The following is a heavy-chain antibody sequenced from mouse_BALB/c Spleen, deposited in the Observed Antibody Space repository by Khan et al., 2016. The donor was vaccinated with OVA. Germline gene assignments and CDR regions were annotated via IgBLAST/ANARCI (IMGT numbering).Heavy chain of an antibody. D-gene: IGHD2-1*01. V-gene: IGHV5-4*02. CDR2: MSDGGSYT. CDR1: GFIFSDYY. CDR3: ARGHYGNPFAY. J-gene: IGHJ3*01. Sequence: VELVESGGGLVKPGGSLKLSCAASGFIFSDYYMYWVRQTPEKRLEWVASMSDGGSYTYYLDNVKGRFAISRDNAKNNLYLQMSSLKSEDTAMYYCARGHYGNPFAYWGQGTLVTVSA.